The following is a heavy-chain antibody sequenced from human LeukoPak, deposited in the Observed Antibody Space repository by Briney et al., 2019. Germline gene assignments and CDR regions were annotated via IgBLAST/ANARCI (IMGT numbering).Heavy chain of an antibody. CDR1: GFTFNSYS. J-gene: IGHJ4*02. CDR3: ARGEERWDLLSPYFFDY. V-gene: IGHV3-21*01. CDR2: ISGSINYI. Sequence: GGSLRLSCAASGFTFNSYSMNWVRQAPGKGLGWVSSISGSINYISYADSVKGRLTISRDNAKNSLFLQMNSLRADDTAVYYCARGEERWDLLSPYFFDYWGKGTLVTVSS. D-gene: IGHD1-26*01.